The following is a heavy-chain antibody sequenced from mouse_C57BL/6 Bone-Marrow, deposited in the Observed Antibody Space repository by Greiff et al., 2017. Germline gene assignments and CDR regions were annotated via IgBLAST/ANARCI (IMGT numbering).Heavy chain of an antibody. CDR1: DSEVFPIAY. Sequence: QVQLQQSGSELRSPGSSVKLSCKDFDSEVFPIAYLSWVRQKPGHGFEWIGGILPSIGRTSYGEKFEDKATLDADTLSNTAYLELNSLTSEDSAIYYCARDYSNLGFAYWGQGTLVTVSA. J-gene: IGHJ3*01. CDR3: ARDYSNLGFAY. CDR2: ILPSIGRT. D-gene: IGHD2-5*01. V-gene: IGHV15-2*01.